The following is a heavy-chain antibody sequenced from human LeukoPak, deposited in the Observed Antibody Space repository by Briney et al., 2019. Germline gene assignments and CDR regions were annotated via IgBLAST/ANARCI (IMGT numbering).Heavy chain of an antibody. CDR2: ISSRSAYM. CDR3: ARAGISSSGFDY. J-gene: IGHJ4*02. CDR1: GFTFGSYT. Sequence: GGSLRLSCAASGFTFGSYTMDWVRQAPGKGLEWVSSISSRSAYMYYADSVQGRFTISRDNAKNSLSLQMDSLRVEDTAVYYCARAGISSSGFDYWGQGTLVTVSS. V-gene: IGHV3-21*01. D-gene: IGHD6-6*01.